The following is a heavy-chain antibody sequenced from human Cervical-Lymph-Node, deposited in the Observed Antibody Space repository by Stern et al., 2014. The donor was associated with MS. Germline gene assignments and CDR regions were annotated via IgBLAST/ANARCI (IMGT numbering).Heavy chain of an antibody. V-gene: IGHV3-74*02. CDR1: GFTFSSYW. Sequence: EVQLVESGGGLVQPGGSLRLSCAASGFTFSSYWMHWVRQAPGKGLVWVSRINSDGSSTSYADSVKGRFTISRDNAKNTLYLQMNSLRAEDTAVYYCELTAVTTGXYFDYWGQGTLVTVSS. CDR2: INSDGSST. CDR3: ELTAVTTGXYFDY. D-gene: IGHD4-17*01. J-gene: IGHJ4*02.